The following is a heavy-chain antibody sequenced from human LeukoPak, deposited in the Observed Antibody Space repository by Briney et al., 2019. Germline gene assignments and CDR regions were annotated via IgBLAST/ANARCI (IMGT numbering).Heavy chain of an antibody. J-gene: IGHJ6*02. D-gene: IGHD3-3*01. V-gene: IGHV4-39*01. Sequence: SETLSLTCTVPGGSISSSSYYWGWIRQPPGKGLEWIGSIYYSGSTYYNPSLKSRVTISVYTSKNQFSLKLSSVTAADTAVYYCARLRNYYYYGMDVWGQGTTVTVSS. CDR3: ARLRNYYYYGMDV. CDR1: GGSISSSSYY. CDR2: IYYSGST.